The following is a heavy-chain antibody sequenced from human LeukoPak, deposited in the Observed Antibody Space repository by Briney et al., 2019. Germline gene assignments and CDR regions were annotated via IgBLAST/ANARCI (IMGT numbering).Heavy chain of an antibody. CDR3: ARLGSGGTTVTNSQPTIYYYYYGMDV. CDR1: GGSISSSSYY. D-gene: IGHD4-17*01. V-gene: IGHV4-39*01. CDR2: IYYSGST. J-gene: IGHJ6*02. Sequence: SETLSLTCTVSGGSISSSSYYWGWIRQPPGKGLEWIGSIYYSGSTYYNPSLKSRVTISVDTSKNQFSLKLSSVTAADTAVYYCARLGSGGTTVTNSQPTIYYYYYGMDVWGQGTTVTVSS.